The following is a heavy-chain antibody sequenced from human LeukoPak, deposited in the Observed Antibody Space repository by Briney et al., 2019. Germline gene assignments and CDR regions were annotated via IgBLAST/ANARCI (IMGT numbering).Heavy chain of an antibody. CDR3: ARGRGSSWYYFDS. J-gene: IGHJ4*02. D-gene: IGHD6-13*01. CDR2: IYASGNT. V-gene: IGHV4-4*07. CDR1: GVSISSYY. Sequence: SETLSLTCTVSGVSISSYYWSWVRQPAGKGLEWIGRIYASGNTNYNPSLKGRVTMTVDTSKNQFSLNLSSVTAADTAVYYCARGRGSSWYYFDSWGQGTLVTVSS.